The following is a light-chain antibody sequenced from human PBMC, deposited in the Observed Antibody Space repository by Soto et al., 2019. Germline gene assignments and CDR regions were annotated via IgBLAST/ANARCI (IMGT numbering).Light chain of an antibody. V-gene: IGKV3D-20*01. J-gene: IGKJ5*01. CDR1: QSVSTY. CDR3: QQYDSSQIT. Sequence: EIVLTQSPATLSLSPGERATLSCRASQSVSTYLAWYQQKPGLAPRLLIYDASSRATGIPDRFSGSGSGTDFTLTISRLEPEDFAVYYCQQYDSSQITFGQGTRLEIK. CDR2: DAS.